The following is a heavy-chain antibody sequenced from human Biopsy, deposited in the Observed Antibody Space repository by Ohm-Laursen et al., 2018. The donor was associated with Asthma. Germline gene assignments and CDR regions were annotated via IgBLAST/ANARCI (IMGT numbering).Heavy chain of an antibody. CDR1: GFAFSDYA. J-gene: IGHJ6*02. Sequence: SLRLSCSASGFAFSDYAIYWVRQAPGKGLEWVAFISYDGSDKFYADSVKGRFTTSRDNSQNTLDLHMNRLTFEDTAVYYCARASVVKHYYYYGMDVWGPGTTVTVFS. V-gene: IGHV3-30-3*01. CDR3: ARASVVKHYYYYGMDV. CDR2: ISYDGSDK.